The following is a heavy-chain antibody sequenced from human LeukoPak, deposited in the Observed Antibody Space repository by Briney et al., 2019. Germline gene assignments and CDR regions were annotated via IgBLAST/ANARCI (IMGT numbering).Heavy chain of an antibody. CDR1: GFTFSPYP. Sequence: GGSLRLSCTTSGFTFSPYPMHWVRQAPGKGLEWVAVIAYDGGNIFYAPSVRGRFTISRDNSRGTLSLQMNSLKVEDTALYYCVRDPSARFYFDYWGQGTLVTVSS. V-gene: IGHV3-30*03. J-gene: IGHJ4*02. CDR3: VRDPSARFYFDY. D-gene: IGHD6-6*01. CDR2: IAYDGGNI.